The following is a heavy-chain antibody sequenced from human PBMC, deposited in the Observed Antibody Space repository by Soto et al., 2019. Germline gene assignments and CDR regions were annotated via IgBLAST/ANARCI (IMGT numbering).Heavy chain of an antibody. J-gene: IGHJ4*02. CDR2: VYHSGST. Sequence: QVQLQESGPGLVKPSGTLSLTCAVSGGSISTSNWWSWVRQPPGKGLEWIGEVYHSGSTNYNPSLRGQGARSEDKPKNQSPRKLNSVTAADTARYYCGRTSTSGTRFDYGGQGSLVTVSS. V-gene: IGHV4-4*02. CDR3: GRTSTSGTRFDY. CDR1: GGSISTSNW. D-gene: IGHD1-1*01.